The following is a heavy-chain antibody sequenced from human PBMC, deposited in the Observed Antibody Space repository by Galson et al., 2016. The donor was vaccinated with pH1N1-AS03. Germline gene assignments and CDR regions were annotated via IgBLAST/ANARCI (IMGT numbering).Heavy chain of an antibody. CDR3: VKGGTNFDS. Sequence: SLRLSCAASGFTFDDYAMHWVRQAPGKGLEWVSGISWNSGSKAYSDSVKGRFTISRDNAKNSLYLQMDSLRAEDTAVYYCVKGGTNFDSWGQGTLVTVSS. CDR1: GFTFDDYA. V-gene: IGHV3-9*01. J-gene: IGHJ4*02. D-gene: IGHD1-26*01. CDR2: ISWNSGSK.